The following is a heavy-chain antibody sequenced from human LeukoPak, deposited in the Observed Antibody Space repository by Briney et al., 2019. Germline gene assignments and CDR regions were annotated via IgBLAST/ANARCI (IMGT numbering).Heavy chain of an antibody. D-gene: IGHD2-21*02. Sequence: PGGSLRLSCAASGFTFSEFWMSWVRQAPGKGLEWLANIKEDGRKKYYVDSVKGRFTISRDNAKNSLFLQMNSLRNEDTAVYYCVRDAVTAYWGQGTLVTVSS. V-gene: IGHV3-7*01. CDR2: IKEDGRKK. CDR1: GFTFSEFW. J-gene: IGHJ4*02. CDR3: VRDAVTAY.